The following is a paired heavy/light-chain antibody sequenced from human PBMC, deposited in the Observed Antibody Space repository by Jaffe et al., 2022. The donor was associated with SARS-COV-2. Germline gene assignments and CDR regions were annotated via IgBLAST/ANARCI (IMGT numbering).Light chain of an antibody. V-gene: IGKV3-15*01. J-gene: IGKJ2*01. Sequence: EIVMTQSPATLSVSPGERATLSCRASQSVSSNLAWYQQKPGQAPRLLIYGASTRATGIPARFSGSGSGTEFTLTISSLQSEDFAVYYCQQYNNWPPKYTFGQGTKLEIK. CDR3: QQYNNWPPKYT. CDR1: QSVSSN. CDR2: GAS.
Heavy chain of an antibody. CDR3: ATLSDYDSPLFDH. J-gene: IGHJ4*02. Sequence: EVQLVESGGGLVQPGGSLRLSCAASGFTFSRSWMSWVRQAPGKGLEWVANINRNGNEEYYVDSVKGRFTISRDNAKNSLYLQMSSLRAEDTAVYYCATLSDYDSPLFDHWGQGTLVTVSS. CDR1: GFTFSRSW. D-gene: IGHD5-12*01. CDR2: INRNGNEE. V-gene: IGHV3-7*01.